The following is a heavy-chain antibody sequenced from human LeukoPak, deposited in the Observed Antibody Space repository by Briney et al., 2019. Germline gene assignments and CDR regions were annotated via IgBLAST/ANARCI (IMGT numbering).Heavy chain of an antibody. CDR3: AISQPSYYFDY. CDR1: GYTFTSYY. J-gene: IGHJ4*02. CDR2: INPSGGST. D-gene: IGHD6-13*01. Sequence: ASVKVSCKASGYTFTSYYMHWVRQAPGQGLGWMGIINPSGGSTSYAQKFQGRVAMTRDMSTSTVYMELSSLRSEDTAVYYCAISQPSYYFDYWGQGSLVIVSS. V-gene: IGHV1-46*01.